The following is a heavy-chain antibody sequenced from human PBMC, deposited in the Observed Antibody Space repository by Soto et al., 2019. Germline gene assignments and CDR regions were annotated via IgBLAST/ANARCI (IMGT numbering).Heavy chain of an antibody. D-gene: IGHD3-22*01. CDR3: AKPLNYYDSSGYYWGYFQH. V-gene: IGHV3-23*01. CDR2: ISGSGGST. J-gene: IGHJ1*01. CDR1: GFTFSSYA. Sequence: GGSLRLSCAASGFTFSSYAMSWVRQAPGKGLEWVSAISGSGGSTYYADSVKGRFTISRDNSKNTLYLQMNSLRAEDTAVYYCAKPLNYYDSSGYYWGYFQHWGQGTLVTVSS.